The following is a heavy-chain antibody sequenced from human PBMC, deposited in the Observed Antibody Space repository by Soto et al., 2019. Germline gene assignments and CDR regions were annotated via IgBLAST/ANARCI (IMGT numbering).Heavy chain of an antibody. J-gene: IGHJ6*03. V-gene: IGHV3-74*01. CDR1: GCNYSSYW. D-gene: IGHD3-10*01. Sequence: SCAACGCNYSSYWMHSFRQAPGKGLVWVSRINSDGRSTNYADSVKGRFTISRDNAKNTVYLQMNSLRVEDTAVYYCARGAGGYYYMDVWGKGTTVTVSS. CDR3: ARGAGGYYYMDV. CDR2: INSDGRST.